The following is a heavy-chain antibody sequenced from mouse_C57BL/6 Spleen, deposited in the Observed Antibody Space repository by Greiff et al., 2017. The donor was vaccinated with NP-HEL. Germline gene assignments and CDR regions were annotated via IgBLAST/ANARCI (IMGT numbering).Heavy chain of an antibody. CDR3: ARGGALYYDYDDAAWFAY. CDR2: INPYNGGT. CDR1: GYTFTDYY. Sequence: VQLQQSGPVLVKPGASVKMSCKASGYTFTDYYMNWVKQSHGKSLEWIGVINPYNGGTSYNQKFKGKATLTVDKSSSTAYMELNSLTSEDSAVYYCARGGALYYDYDDAAWFAYWGQGTLVTVSA. V-gene: IGHV1-19*01. J-gene: IGHJ3*01. D-gene: IGHD2-4*01.